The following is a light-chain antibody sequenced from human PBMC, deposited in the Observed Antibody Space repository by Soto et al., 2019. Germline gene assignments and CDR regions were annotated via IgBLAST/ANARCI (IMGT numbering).Light chain of an antibody. CDR1: SSNIGTNT. CDR2: SND. V-gene: IGLV1-44*01. Sequence: QPVLTQPPSASGTPGQRVSISCSGGSSNIGTNTVNWYQHLPGTAPKLVIFSNDERPSGVPDRFSGSKSGTSASLAISGLQSDDEADYYCATWDDSLNGVVFGGGTKLTVL. CDR3: ATWDDSLNGVV. J-gene: IGLJ2*01.